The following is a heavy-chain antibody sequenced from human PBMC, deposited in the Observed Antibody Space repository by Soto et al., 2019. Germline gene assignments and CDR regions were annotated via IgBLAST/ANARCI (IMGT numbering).Heavy chain of an antibody. CDR2: MNPDGSAK. CDR1: GFTFDNFW. Sequence: PGGSLRLSCEVSGFTFDNFWMSWVRQAPGKGLEWVANMNPDGSAKHYVDSVKGRFTISRDNAKNSLYLQMNSLRPEDTAVYYCERDNDRKFDFSGQGTLVTVSS. D-gene: IGHD2-8*01. V-gene: IGHV3-7*03. CDR3: ERDNDRKFDF. J-gene: IGHJ4*02.